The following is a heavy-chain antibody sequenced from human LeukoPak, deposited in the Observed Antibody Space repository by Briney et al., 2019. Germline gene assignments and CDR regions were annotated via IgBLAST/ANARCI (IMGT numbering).Heavy chain of an antibody. Sequence: SETLSLTCTVSGGSISSSSYYWGWIRQPPGKGLEWIGSIYYSGSTYYNPSLKSRVTISVDTSKNQFSLKLSSVTAADTAVYYCARSAYYDIFVGSYYYYYMDVWGKGTTVTISS. CDR3: ARSAYYDIFVGSYYYYYMDV. CDR2: IYYSGST. J-gene: IGHJ6*03. D-gene: IGHD3-9*01. V-gene: IGHV4-39*07. CDR1: GGSISSSSYY.